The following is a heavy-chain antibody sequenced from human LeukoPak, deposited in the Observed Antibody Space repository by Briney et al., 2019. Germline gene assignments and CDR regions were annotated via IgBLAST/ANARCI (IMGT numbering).Heavy chain of an antibody. CDR2: ISGSGGST. Sequence: GGSLRLSCAASGFTFSSYAMSWVRQAPGKGLEWVSAISGSGGSTYYADSVKGRFTIPRDNSKNTLYLQMNSLRAEDTAVYYCAKARYSYGLWGFDYWGQGTLVTVSS. CDR3: AKARYSYGLWGFDY. CDR1: GFTFSSYA. D-gene: IGHD5-18*01. V-gene: IGHV3-23*01. J-gene: IGHJ4*02.